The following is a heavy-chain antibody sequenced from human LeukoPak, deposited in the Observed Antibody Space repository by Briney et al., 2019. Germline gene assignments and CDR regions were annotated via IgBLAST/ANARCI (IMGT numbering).Heavy chain of an antibody. V-gene: IGHV3-11*04. D-gene: IGHD1-26*01. Sequence: EGSLRLSCAASGFTFSDYYMSWIRQAPGKGLEWVSYISSSGSTIYYADSVKGRFTISRDNAKNSLYLQMNSLRAEDTAVYYCARDRDESGREYDYWGQGALVTVSS. J-gene: IGHJ4*02. CDR2: ISSSGSTI. CDR3: ARDRDESGREYDY. CDR1: GFTFSDYY.